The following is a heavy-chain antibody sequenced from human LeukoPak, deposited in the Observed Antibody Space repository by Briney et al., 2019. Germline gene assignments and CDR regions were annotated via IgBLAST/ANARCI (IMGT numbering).Heavy chain of an antibody. J-gene: IGHJ4*02. CDR3: AKELTVWWYRDC. D-gene: IGHD2-15*01. V-gene: IGHV3-23*01. CDR2: ISGSGGST. Sequence: GGSLRLSCAASGFTFSSYGIHWVRQAPGKGLEWVSAISGSGGSTYYADSVKGRFTISRDNSKNTLYLQMNSLRAEDTAVYYCAKELTVWWYRDCWGQGTLVTVSS. CDR1: GFTFSSYG.